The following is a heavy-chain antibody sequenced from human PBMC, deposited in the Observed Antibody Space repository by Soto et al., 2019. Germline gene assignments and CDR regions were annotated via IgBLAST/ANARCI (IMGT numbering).Heavy chain of an antibody. D-gene: IGHD7-27*01. CDR1: GYTFTGYY. V-gene: IGHV1-2*02. CDR3: ARGRTGEAVFDAVDI. J-gene: IGHJ3*02. Sequence: ASVKVSCKASGYTFTGYYMHWVRQAPGQGLEWMGWINPNSGGTNYAQKFQGRVTMTRDTSISTAYMELSRLRSDDTAVYYCARGRTGEAVFDAVDIWGQGTMVTV. CDR2: INPNSGGT.